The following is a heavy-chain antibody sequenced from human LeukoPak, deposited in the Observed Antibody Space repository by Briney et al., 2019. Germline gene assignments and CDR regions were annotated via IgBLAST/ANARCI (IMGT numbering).Heavy chain of an antibody. CDR3: ARDSEWGALDY. CDR2: IKEDGSTK. D-gene: IGHD3-16*01. V-gene: IGHV3-7*01. J-gene: IGHJ4*02. CDR1: GFSPSNSW. Sequence: PGGSLRLSCAASGFSPSNSWMTWVSQAPGKGLEWVADIKEDGSTKLYVDSVKGRFTISRDNAKNSLYLQMDSLRVEDTAVYYCARDSEWGALDYWGLGNLVTVSS.